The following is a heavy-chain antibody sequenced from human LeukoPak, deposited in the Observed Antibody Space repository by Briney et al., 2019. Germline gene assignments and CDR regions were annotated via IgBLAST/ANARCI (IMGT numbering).Heavy chain of an antibody. CDR1: VFTLSSYW. D-gene: IGHD6-13*01. J-gene: IGHJ4*02. CDR2: MKYDGSEK. Sequence: GGSLRLSYAASVFTLSSYWMSWVRQAPGKGLEWVANMKYDGSEKYYVDSVKGRFTISRDNAKTSLYLQMNSLRAEDTAVYYCARDREAAGLFLDYWGQGTLVTVSS. CDR3: ARDREAAGLFLDY. V-gene: IGHV3-7*01.